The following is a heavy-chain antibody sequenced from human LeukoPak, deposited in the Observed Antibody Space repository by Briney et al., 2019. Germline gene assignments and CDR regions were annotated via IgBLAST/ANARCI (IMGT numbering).Heavy chain of an antibody. J-gene: IGHJ4*02. CDR3: ASGWGVTGTTFDY. CDR1: GGFISSYY. D-gene: IGHD1-20*01. V-gene: IGHV4-59*01. CDR2: IYYSGST. Sequence: PSETLSLTCTVSGGFISSYYWSWIRQPPGKGLEWIGYIYYSGSTNYNPSLKSRVTISVDTSKNQFSLKLSSVTAADTAVYYCASGWGVTGTTFDYWGQGTLVTVSS.